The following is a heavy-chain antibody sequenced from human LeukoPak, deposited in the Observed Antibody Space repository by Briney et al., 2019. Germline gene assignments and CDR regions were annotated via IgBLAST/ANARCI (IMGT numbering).Heavy chain of an antibody. CDR3: ARRNFANPDY. Sequence: GGTLRLSCAASGFTFSSYAMHWVRQAPGKGLEWVAVISYDGSNKYYADSVKGRFTISRDNSKNTLYLQMNSLRAEDTAVYYCARRNFANPDYWGQGTLVTVSS. V-gene: IGHV3-30-3*01. CDR2: ISYDGSNK. CDR1: GFTFSSYA. J-gene: IGHJ4*02. D-gene: IGHD3-9*01.